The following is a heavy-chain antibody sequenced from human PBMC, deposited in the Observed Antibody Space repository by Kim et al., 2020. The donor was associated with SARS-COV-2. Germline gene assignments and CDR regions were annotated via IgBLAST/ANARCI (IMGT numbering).Heavy chain of an antibody. Sequence: ASVKVSCKASGYTFTSYYMHWVRQAPGQGLEWMGIINPSGGSTSYAQKFQGRVTMTRDTSTSTVYMELSSLRSEDTAVYYCARDHYYDSSGYYGTFDYWGQGTLVTVSS. CDR3: ARDHYYDSSGYYGTFDY. CDR1: GYTFTSYY. CDR2: INPSGGST. V-gene: IGHV1-46*01. J-gene: IGHJ4*02. D-gene: IGHD3-22*01.